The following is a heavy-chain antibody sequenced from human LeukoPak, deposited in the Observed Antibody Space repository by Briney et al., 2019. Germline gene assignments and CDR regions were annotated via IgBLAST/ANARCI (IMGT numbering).Heavy chain of an antibody. Sequence: SETLSLTCTVSGGSISSTAYYWGWIRHPPGEWLEWIETIYYTGDPKYNPSLKSRVTILVDTSRDQSSLRLTPVTAADTAVYFCAKDTRNDDSSAPTTGYWGQGTLVTVSS. V-gene: IGHV4-39*01. CDR2: IYYTGDP. D-gene: IGHD3-22*01. J-gene: IGHJ4*02. CDR3: AKDTRNDDSSAPTTGY. CDR1: GGSISSTAYY.